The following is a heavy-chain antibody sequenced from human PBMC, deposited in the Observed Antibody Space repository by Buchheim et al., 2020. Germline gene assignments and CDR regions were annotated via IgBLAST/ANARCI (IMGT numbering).Heavy chain of an antibody. CDR1: GFTFSSYA. CDR2: ISYDGSNK. D-gene: IGHD3-10*01. Sequence: QVQLVESGGGVVQSGRSLRLSCAASGFTFSSYAMHWVRQAPGKGLEWVAVISYDGSNKYYADSVKGRFTISRDNSKNTLYLQMNSLRAEDTAVYYCAIDDPYGSGSYYDYWGQGTL. J-gene: IGHJ4*02. V-gene: IGHV3-30-3*01. CDR3: AIDDPYGSGSYYDY.